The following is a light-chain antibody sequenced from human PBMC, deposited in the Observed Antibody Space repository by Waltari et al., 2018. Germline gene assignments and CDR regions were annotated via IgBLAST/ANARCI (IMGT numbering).Light chain of an antibody. CDR2: KAS. V-gene: IGKV1-5*03. Sequence: DIQMTQSPSTLSASVGDRVTITCRASQTISSWLAWYQQKPGKAPKLLIYKASTLESGVPSRFSGSGSGTEFTLIISSLQPDDFATCNSGVFTFGPGTKVDIK. CDR1: QTISSW. J-gene: IGKJ3*01. CDR3: GVFT.